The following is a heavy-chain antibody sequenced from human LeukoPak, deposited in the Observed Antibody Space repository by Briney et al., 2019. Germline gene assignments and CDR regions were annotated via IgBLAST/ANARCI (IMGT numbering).Heavy chain of an antibody. CDR2: ISGSGGST. D-gene: IGHD2-2*01. Sequence: GGSLRLSCAASGFTFSSYAMSWVRQAPGKGLEWVSAISGSGGSTYYADSVKGRFTIFRDNSKNTLYLQMNSLRAEDTAVYYCAKGKAQQLFGLFDYWGQGTLVTVSS. CDR3: AKGKAQQLFGLFDY. J-gene: IGHJ4*02. V-gene: IGHV3-23*01. CDR1: GFTFSSYA.